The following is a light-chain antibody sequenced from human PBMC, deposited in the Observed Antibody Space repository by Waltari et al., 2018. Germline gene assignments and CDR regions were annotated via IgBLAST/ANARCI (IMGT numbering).Light chain of an antibody. V-gene: IGLV6-57*01. CDR1: NGSIAANY. CDR3: QSYDTSIRV. J-gene: IGLJ3*02. Sequence: NFVLTQQHSVSESPEKTVAISCTSKNGSIAANYVQWYQQRPGSSPTIVMYENDQRPSGVSGRFSGSIDSSSNSASLTISGLRTDDEADYFCQSYDTSIRVFGGGTKLTVL. CDR2: END.